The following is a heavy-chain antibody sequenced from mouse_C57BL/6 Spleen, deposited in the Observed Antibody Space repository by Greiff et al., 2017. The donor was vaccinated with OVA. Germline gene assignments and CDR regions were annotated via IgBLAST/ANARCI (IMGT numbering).Heavy chain of an antibody. V-gene: IGHV1-55*01. D-gene: IGHD2-3*01. CDR1: GYTFTSYW. Sequence: QVQLQQPGAELVKPGASVKMSCKASGYTFTSYWITWVKQRPGQGLEWIGDIYHGSGSTNYNEKFKNKATLTVDTSNSTAYRQLSSLTSEDSAVYYCAISPDGYFVAWFAYWGQGTLVTVSA. CDR3: AISPDGYFVAWFAY. CDR2: IYHGSGST. J-gene: IGHJ3*01.